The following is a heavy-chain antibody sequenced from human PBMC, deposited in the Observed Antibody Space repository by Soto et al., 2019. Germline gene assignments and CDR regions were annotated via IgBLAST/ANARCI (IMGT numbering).Heavy chain of an antibody. J-gene: IGHJ4*02. CDR3: AGTYQLLRHFDY. CDR2: INSDGSST. Sequence: HPGGSLRLSCAASRFTFSSYWMHWVRQAPGKELVWVSRINSDGSSTSYADSVKGRFTISRDNAKNTLYLQMNSLRAEDTAVYYCAGTYQLLRHFDYWGQGTLVTVSS. D-gene: IGHD2-2*01. CDR1: RFTFSSYW. V-gene: IGHV3-74*01.